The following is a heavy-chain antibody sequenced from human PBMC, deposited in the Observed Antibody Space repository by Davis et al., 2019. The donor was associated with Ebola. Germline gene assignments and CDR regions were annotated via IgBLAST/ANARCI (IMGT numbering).Heavy chain of an antibody. CDR2: INTNTGNP. D-gene: IGHD6-19*01. CDR1: GYTFSKYA. J-gene: IGHJ4*02. CDR3: ARDLDSQWLVWPPSEY. V-gene: IGHV7-4-1*02. Sequence: ASVKVSCKASGYTFSKYAVNWVRQAPGQGLEYMGWINTNTGNPGYAQGFTGRFVFSLDTSISTAYMQISSLKAEDTAVYYCARDLDSQWLVWPPSEYWGQGTLVTVSS.